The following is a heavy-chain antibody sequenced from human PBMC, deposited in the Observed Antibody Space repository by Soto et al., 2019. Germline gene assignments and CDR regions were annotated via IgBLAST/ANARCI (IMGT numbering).Heavy chain of an antibody. J-gene: IGHJ5*02. V-gene: IGHV4-39*02. D-gene: IGHD6-13*01. CDR3: AREGIAAAGTSYNWLDP. CDR1: GGSISSSSYY. CDR2: IYYSGST. Sequence: SDTLSLTCTVSGGSISSSSYYWGWIRQPPGKGLEWIGSIYYSGSTYYNPSLKSRVTISVDTSKNQFSLKLSSVTAADTAVYYCAREGIAAAGTSYNWLDPWGQGTLVTVSS.